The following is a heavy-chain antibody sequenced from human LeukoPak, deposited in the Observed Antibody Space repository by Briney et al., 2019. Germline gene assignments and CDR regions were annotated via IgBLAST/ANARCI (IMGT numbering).Heavy chain of an antibody. CDR1: GFTFSSYS. V-gene: IGHV3-48*02. D-gene: IGHD3-10*01. J-gene: IGHJ4*02. CDR3: ARDLLLWFGELLPFDY. Sequence: PEGSLRLSCAASGFTFSSYSMNWVRQAPGKGLEWVSYISSSSSTIYYADSVKGRFTISRDNAKNSLYLQVNSLRDEDTAVYYCARDLLLWFGELLPFDYWGQGTLVTVSS. CDR2: ISSSSSTI.